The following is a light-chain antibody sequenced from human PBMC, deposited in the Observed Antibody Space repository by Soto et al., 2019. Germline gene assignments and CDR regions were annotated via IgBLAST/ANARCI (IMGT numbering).Light chain of an antibody. CDR1: SSDVGGYNY. Sequence: QSALTQPASVSGSPGQSITISCTGTSSDVGGYNYVSWYQQHPGKAPKLMIYEVSNRPSGVSNRFSGSKSGNTASLTISGLQTEEESDYYCSSFTSINTWVFGGGTKLTVL. J-gene: IGLJ3*02. V-gene: IGLV2-14*01. CDR3: SSFTSINTWV. CDR2: EVS.